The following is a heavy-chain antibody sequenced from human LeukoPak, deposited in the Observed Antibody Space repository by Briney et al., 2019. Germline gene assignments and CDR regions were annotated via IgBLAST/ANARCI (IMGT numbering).Heavy chain of an antibody. V-gene: IGHV3-30*02. CDR3: AKERFRTYYYYMDV. D-gene: IGHD2-21*01. CDR1: GFTFSNYG. J-gene: IGHJ6*03. CDR2: IRYDRSNK. Sequence: GGSLRLSCAASGFTFSNYGVHWVRQAPGKGLEWVAFIRYDRSNKYYADSVKGRFTISRDNSKNTLYLQMNSLRAEDTAVYYCAKERFRTYYYYMDVWGKGTTVTISS.